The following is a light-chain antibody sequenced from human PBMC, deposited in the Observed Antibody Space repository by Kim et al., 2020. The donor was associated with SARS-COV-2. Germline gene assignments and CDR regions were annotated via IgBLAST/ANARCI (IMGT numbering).Light chain of an antibody. J-gene: IGKJ2*01. CDR2: GAV. CDR3: QQYGSSPRT. Sequence: VLTQSPGTLSLSPGERATLSCRASQTVFNNYLAWYQQKLGQPPRLLISGAVSRATDIPDRFSGSGSGADFTLTISRREPEDFAVYYCQQYGSSPRTFGQGTKLEI. V-gene: IGKV3-20*01. CDR1: QTVFNNY.